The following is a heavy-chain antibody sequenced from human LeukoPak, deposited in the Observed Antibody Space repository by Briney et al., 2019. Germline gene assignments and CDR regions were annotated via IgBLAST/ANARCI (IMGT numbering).Heavy chain of an antibody. J-gene: IGHJ4*02. D-gene: IGHD3-22*01. CDR2: INACNGNT. Sequence: ASVKVSCKASGYTFTSYAMHWVRQAPGQRLEWMGWINACNGNTKYSQEFQGRVTITRDTSASTAYMELSSLRSEDMAVYYCARAGYYYDSSGYFDYWGQGTLVTVSS. V-gene: IGHV1-3*03. CDR3: ARAGYYYDSSGYFDY. CDR1: GYTFTSYA.